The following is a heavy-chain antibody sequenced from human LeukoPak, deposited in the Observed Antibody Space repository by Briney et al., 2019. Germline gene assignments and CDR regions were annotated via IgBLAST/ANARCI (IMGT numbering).Heavy chain of an antibody. CDR3: ARVRRGYSGYIYYYYYMDV. D-gene: IGHD5-12*01. CDR1: GGSFSGYY. Sequence: SETLSLTCAVYGGSFSGYYWSWIRQPAGKGLEWIGRIYTSGSTNYNPSLKSRVTISVDTSKNQFSLKLSSVTAADTAVYYCARVRRGYSGYIYYYYYMDVWGKGTTVTVSS. J-gene: IGHJ6*03. CDR2: IYTSGST. V-gene: IGHV4-59*10.